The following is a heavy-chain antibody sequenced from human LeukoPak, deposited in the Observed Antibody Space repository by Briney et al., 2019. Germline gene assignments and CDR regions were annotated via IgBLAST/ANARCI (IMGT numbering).Heavy chain of an antibody. CDR2: INHSGST. J-gene: IGHJ4*02. D-gene: IGHD3-16*01. CDR3: ARGPPRGLFGFDY. V-gene: IGHV4-34*01. CDR1: GGSFSGYY. Sequence: SETLSLTCAVYGGSFSGYYWSWIRQPPGKGLEWIGEINHSGSTNYNPSLKSRVTISVDTSKNQFSLKLSSVTAADTAVYYCARGPPRGLFGFDYWGQGTLVTVSS.